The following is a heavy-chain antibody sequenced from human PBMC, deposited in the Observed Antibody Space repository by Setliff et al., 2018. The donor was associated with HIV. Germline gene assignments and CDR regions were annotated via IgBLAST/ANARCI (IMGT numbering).Heavy chain of an antibody. J-gene: IGHJ6*03. Sequence: PSETLSLTCTVSGASISSSNYYWGWIRQPPGKGLEWIGNIYYSGSTYYNPSLKSRVTISVDTSKNQFSLKLSSVTAADTGVYYCARQRDPPGFRLIYYYYYMDVWGKGTTVTVS. D-gene: IGHD5-12*01. CDR2: IYYSGST. CDR3: ARQRDPPGFRLIYYYYYMDV. V-gene: IGHV4-39*01. CDR1: GASISSSNYY.